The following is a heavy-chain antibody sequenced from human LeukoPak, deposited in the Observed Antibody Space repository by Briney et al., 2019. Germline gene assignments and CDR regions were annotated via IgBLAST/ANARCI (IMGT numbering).Heavy chain of an antibody. CDR2: TSYDGDNK. V-gene: IGHV3-30*18. Sequence: PGRSLRLSCAASGFTFSSYGMHWVRQAPGKGLEWVAVTSYDGDNKYYADSVKGRFTISRDNSKNTLYLQMNSMRAEDTAVYYCAKDGGDGYKYYFDYWGQGTLVTVSS. D-gene: IGHD5-24*01. CDR1: GFTFSSYG. CDR3: AKDGGDGYKYYFDY. J-gene: IGHJ4*02.